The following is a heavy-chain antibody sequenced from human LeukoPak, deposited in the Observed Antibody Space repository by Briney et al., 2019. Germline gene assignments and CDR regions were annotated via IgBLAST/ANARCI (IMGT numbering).Heavy chain of an antibody. CDR1: GFTFISYS. V-gene: IGHV3-48*02. J-gene: IGHJ4*02. CDR2: ISSSSSTI. CDR3: ARTRDFDY. Sequence: GGSLRLSCAASGFTFISYSMNWVRQAPGRGLEWISYISSSSSTIYYADSVKGRFTIYRDNAKNSLYLQMNSLRDEDTAVYYCARTRDFDYWGQGTLVSVSS.